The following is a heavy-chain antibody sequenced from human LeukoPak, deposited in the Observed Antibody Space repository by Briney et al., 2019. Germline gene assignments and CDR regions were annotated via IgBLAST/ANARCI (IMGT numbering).Heavy chain of an antibody. D-gene: IGHD6-13*01. V-gene: IGHV4-61*08. CDR2: ICYSGST. Sequence: PSETLSLTCTVSGGSISSGGYYWSWIRQHPGKGLEWIGYICYSGSTYYNPSLKSRVTISVDTSKNQFSLKLSSVTAADTAVYYCARDRDSSFDYWGQGTLVTVSS. J-gene: IGHJ4*02. CDR1: GGSISSGGYY. CDR3: ARDRDSSFDY.